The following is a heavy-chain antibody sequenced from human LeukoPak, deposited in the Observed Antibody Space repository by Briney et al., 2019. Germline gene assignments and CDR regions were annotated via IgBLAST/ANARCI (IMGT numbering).Heavy chain of an antibody. Sequence: SETLPLTCSVSGASISSSRYYWGWIRQPPGKGLEWIGNRYYSGSTYFNPSLKSRVTIFLDTSKNYFSLRLRSVTAADTAVYYCARTMSSSHTVYGMDVWGQGTTVTVSS. D-gene: IGHD2-2*02. V-gene: IGHV4-39*02. CDR2: RYYSGST. CDR3: ARTMSSSHTVYGMDV. CDR1: GASISSSRYY. J-gene: IGHJ6*02.